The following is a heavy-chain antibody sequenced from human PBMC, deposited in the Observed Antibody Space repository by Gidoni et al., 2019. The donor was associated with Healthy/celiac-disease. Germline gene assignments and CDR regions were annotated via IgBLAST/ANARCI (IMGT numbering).Heavy chain of an antibody. Sequence: QVQLVESGVGVVQPGRSLRLSCAAYGFTFSSYAMHWVRQAPGKGLEWGAVIAYDGRNKYDADSVTGRFTISRDNSKNTLYLQMNSLRAEDTAVYYCARDRVARPARYFQHWGQGTLVTVSS. CDR2: IAYDGRNK. V-gene: IGHV3-30*04. J-gene: IGHJ1*01. CDR1: GFTFSSYA. D-gene: IGHD2-15*01. CDR3: ARDRVARPARYFQH.